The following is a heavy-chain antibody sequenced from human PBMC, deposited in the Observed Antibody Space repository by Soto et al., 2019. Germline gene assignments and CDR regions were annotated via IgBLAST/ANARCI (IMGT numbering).Heavy chain of an antibody. J-gene: IGHJ3*01. V-gene: IGHV1-3*01. Sequence: QVPLVQSGAEVKKPGASVNVSCKASGYTFISYAIHWVRQAPGQRPEWMGWINAATGKTKYSQQFHGRVTITRDTSASTAYMELSSLRSEDTAVYYCARPAPYLLVAFDLWGQGTMVTVSS. CDR2: INAATGKT. CDR1: GYTFISYA. D-gene: IGHD2-21*01. CDR3: ARPAPYLLVAFDL.